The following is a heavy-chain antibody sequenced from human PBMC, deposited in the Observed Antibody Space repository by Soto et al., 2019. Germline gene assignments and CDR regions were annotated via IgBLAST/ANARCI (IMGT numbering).Heavy chain of an antibody. CDR2: ISYDGSNK. CDR1: GFTFSSYG. J-gene: IGHJ6*02. Sequence: SLRLSCAASGFTFSSYGMHWVRQAPGKGLEWVAVISYDGSNKYYADSVKGRFTISRDNSKDTLYLQMNSLRAEDTAVYYCAKDQSIFGVVNYGMDVWGQGTTVTVSS. D-gene: IGHD3-3*02. CDR3: AKDQSIFGVVNYGMDV. V-gene: IGHV3-30*18.